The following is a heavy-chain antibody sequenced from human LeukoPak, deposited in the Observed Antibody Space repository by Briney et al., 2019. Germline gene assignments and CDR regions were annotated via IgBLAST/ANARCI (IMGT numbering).Heavy chain of an antibody. V-gene: IGHV3-7*03. CDR1: GFTFSSYW. CDR2: IGEDGSEK. Sequence: GGSLRLSCAASGFTFSSYWMTWVRQAPGKGLEWVANIGEDGSEKYYVDSVKGRFTISRDNAKNSLYLQVSSLKASDTAMYYCARPRRGSSSQFDYWGQGTMVTVSS. CDR3: ARPRRGSSSQFDY. D-gene: IGHD6-13*01. J-gene: IGHJ3*01.